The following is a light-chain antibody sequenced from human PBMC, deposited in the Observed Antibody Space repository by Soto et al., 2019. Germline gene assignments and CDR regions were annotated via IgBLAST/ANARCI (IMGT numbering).Light chain of an antibody. CDR1: QSISNS. CDR2: AAS. Sequence: QMTQSPSSLSASVGDRVTITFRASQSISNSLNWYQQKPGRAPKLLIYAASSLQSGVPSRFSGSGSGTDFILTISSLQPEDFATYYCQQSYSTPRDFGQGTRLEIK. V-gene: IGKV1-39*01. CDR3: QQSYSTPRD. J-gene: IGKJ5*01.